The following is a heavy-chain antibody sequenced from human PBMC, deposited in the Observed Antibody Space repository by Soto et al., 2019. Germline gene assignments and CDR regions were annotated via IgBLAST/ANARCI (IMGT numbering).Heavy chain of an antibody. CDR1: GFIFEDYD. D-gene: IGHD2-2*01. J-gene: IGHJ4*02. CDR2: ISSNAGTI. CDR3: VKGTFSSSKVIFDY. Sequence: EVQLVESGGGLAQPGRSLRLSCVASGFIFEDYDMHWVRQVSGKGLGWVSSISSNAGTIKYSDSVKGRFTLSRDNAKNSMYLQMNSLTVEDTALYFCVKGTFSSSKVIFDYWGQGTLVTVSS. V-gene: IGHV3-9*01.